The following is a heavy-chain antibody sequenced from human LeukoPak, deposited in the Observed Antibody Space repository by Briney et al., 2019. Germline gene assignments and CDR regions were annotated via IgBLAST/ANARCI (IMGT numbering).Heavy chain of an antibody. CDR2: IIPILGIA. D-gene: IGHD6-19*01. V-gene: IGHV1-69*04. CDR1: GGTFSSYA. J-gene: IGHJ6*02. Sequence: GASVKVSCKASGGTFSSYAISWVRQAPGQGLEWMGRIIPILGIANYAQKFQGRVTITADKSTSTAYMELSSLRSEDTAVYYCARVRGGQVAGYYYYGMDVWGQGTTVTVSS. CDR3: ARVRGGQVAGYYYYGMDV.